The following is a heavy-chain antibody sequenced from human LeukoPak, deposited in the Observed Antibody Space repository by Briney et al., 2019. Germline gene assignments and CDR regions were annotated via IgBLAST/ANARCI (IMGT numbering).Heavy chain of an antibody. CDR1: GYTFTSYD. CDR2: MNPNSGNT. V-gene: IGHV1-8*01. J-gene: IGHJ5*02. CDR3: ARGYCSSTSCYLYWFDP. D-gene: IGHD2-2*01. Sequence: ASVKVSCKASGYTFTSYDINWVRQATGQGLEWMGWMNPNSGNTGYAQKFQGRVTMTRNTSISTAYVELSSLRSEDTAVYYCARGYCSSTSCYLYWFDPWGQGTLVTVSS.